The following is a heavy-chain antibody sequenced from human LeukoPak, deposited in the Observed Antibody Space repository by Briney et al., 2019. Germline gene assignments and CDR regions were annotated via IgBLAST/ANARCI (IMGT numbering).Heavy chain of an antibody. CDR3: ARRGQITMIVVALYNWFDP. CDR2: INHSGST. CDR1: GGSISSYY. D-gene: IGHD3-22*01. Sequence: PSETLSLTCTVSGGSISSYYWSWIRQPPGKGLEWIGEINHSGSTNYNPSLKSRVTISVDTSKNQFSLKLSSVTAADTAVYYCARRGQITMIVVALYNWFDPWGQGTLVTVSS. V-gene: IGHV4-34*01. J-gene: IGHJ5*02.